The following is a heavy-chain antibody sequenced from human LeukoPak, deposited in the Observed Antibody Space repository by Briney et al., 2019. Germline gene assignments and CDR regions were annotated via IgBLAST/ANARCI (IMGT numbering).Heavy chain of an antibody. D-gene: IGHD1-14*01. CDR1: GYSFTSYW. Sequence: GESLKISCKGSGYSFTSYWIGWVRQMPGKGLEWMGIIYPGDSDTRYSPSFQGQVTISADKSISTAYLQWSSLKASDTAMYYCARQVLPKNHRNLGDYYYYYGMDVWGQGTTVTVSS. V-gene: IGHV5-51*01. CDR3: ARQVLPKNHRNLGDYYYYYGMDV. J-gene: IGHJ6*02. CDR2: IYPGDSDT.